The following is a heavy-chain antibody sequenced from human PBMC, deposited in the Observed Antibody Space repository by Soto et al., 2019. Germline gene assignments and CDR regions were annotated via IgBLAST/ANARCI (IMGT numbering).Heavy chain of an antibody. CDR1: GFTFSSYG. D-gene: IGHD3-22*01. CDR2: IWYDGSNK. J-gene: IGHJ3*02. CDR3: ASSLVVVIRDAFDI. Sequence: QVQLVESGGGVVQPGRSLRLSCAASGFTFSSYGMHWVRQAPGKGLEWVAVIWYDGSNKYYADSVKGRFTISRDNSKNTLYLQMNSLRAEDTAVYYCASSLVVVIRDAFDIWGQGTMVTVSS. V-gene: IGHV3-33*01.